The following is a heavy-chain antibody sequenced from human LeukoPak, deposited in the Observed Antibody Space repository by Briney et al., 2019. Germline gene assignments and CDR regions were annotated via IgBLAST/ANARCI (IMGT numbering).Heavy chain of an antibody. Sequence: KSSETLSLTCTVSGGSISSGSYYWSWIRQPPGKGLEWIGRIYTRGSTNYNPSLKSRVTISVDTSKNQFSLKLSSVTAADTAVYYCASTRPYCSGGSCFNDAFDIWGQGTMVTVSS. CDR2: IYTRGST. CDR3: ASTRPYCSGGSCFNDAFDI. J-gene: IGHJ3*02. D-gene: IGHD2-15*01. CDR1: GGSISSGSYY. V-gene: IGHV4-61*02.